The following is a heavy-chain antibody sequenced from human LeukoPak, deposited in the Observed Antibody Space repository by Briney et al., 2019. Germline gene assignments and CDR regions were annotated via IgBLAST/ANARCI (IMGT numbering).Heavy chain of an antibody. CDR3: ASGYYYDSSGYCDY. J-gene: IGHJ4*02. D-gene: IGHD3-22*01. V-gene: IGHV1-69*05. CDR2: IIPIFGTA. CDR1: GGTFSSYA. Sequence: GASVKVSCKASGGTFSSYAISWVRQAPGQGLEWMGRIIPIFGTANYAQKFQGRVTITTDESTSTAYIELSSLRSEDTAVYYCASGYYYDSSGYCDYWGQGTLVTVSS.